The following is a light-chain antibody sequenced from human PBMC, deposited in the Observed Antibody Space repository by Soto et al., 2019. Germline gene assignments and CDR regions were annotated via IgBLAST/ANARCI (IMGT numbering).Light chain of an antibody. V-gene: IGKV2-24*01. J-gene: IGKJ1*01. Sequence: DVVLTQTPLSSPVTLGQPASISCRSSQSLVHSDGNTYLSLVQQRPGQPPRLLIYRISNRFAGVSDRCSGSGAGTDFTLKISRVEAEAVGVYYCMQLSDFPRTFGQGTKVAIK. CDR1: QSLVHSDGNTY. CDR3: MQLSDFPRT. CDR2: RIS.